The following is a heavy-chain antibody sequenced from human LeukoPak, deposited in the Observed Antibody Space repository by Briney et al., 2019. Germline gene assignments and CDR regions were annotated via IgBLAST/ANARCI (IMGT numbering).Heavy chain of an antibody. J-gene: IGHJ4*02. CDR1: GFTFDDYA. Sequence: PGGSLRLSCAASGFTFDDYAMSWVRQGPEKGLQWVSTINWNGDTTTYADSVRGRFTISRNNVKNALYLQLNSLRAEDTAFYFCARSGVVGTTELDNWGQGTLVTVSS. CDR3: ARSGVVGTTELDN. D-gene: IGHD1-26*01. CDR2: INWNGDTT. V-gene: IGHV3-20*04.